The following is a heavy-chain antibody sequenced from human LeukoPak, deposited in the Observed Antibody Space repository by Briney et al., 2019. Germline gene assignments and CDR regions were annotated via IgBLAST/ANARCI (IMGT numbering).Heavy chain of an antibody. Sequence: SETLSLTCTVSGGSISSYHLIWIRQPPGKGLDWIGYIYYSGSTNYNPSLKSRVTMFEDKSKNQFSLRLYSVTVADTAVYYCARHFAYSSSSYFDYWGQGSLVTVSS. CDR1: GGSISSYH. V-gene: IGHV4-59*08. D-gene: IGHD6-6*01. J-gene: IGHJ4*02. CDR2: IYYSGST. CDR3: ARHFAYSSSSYFDY.